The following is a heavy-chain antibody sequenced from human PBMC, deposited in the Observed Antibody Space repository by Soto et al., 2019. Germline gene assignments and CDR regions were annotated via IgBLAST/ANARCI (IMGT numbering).Heavy chain of an antibody. J-gene: IGHJ5*02. V-gene: IGHV3-23*01. Sequence: EVQLLESGGGLVQPGGSLRLSCAASGFTFTSYAMSWVRQAPGKGLEWVSGISGGGGSTYYAASVKGRFTISRDNSKSTLYRQMNSLGAEDTAVYYCAKAGGYDILTGYRNRFDPWGQGTRVTVSS. CDR2: ISGGGGST. D-gene: IGHD3-9*01. CDR3: AKAGGYDILTGYRNRFDP. CDR1: GFTFTSYA.